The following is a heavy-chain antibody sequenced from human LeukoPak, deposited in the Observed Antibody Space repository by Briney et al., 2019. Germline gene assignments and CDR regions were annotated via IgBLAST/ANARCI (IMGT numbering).Heavy chain of an antibody. CDR3: AVPAAIAGIYYYGMDV. V-gene: IGHV4-4*07. D-gene: IGHD2-2*02. Sequence: PSETLSLTCTLSGGSISSYYWSWIRQPAGKGLEWIGRIYTSGSTNYNPSLKSRVTMSVDTTKNQFSLKLSSVTAADTAVYYCAVPAAIAGIYYYGMDVWGQGTTVTVSS. CDR2: IYTSGST. CDR1: GGSISSYY. J-gene: IGHJ6*02.